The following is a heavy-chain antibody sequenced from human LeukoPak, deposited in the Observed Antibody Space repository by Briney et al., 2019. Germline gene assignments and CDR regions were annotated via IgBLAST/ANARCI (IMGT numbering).Heavy chain of an antibody. V-gene: IGHV1-18*01. CDR3: ARGGGSRWPHYHYMDV. J-gene: IGHJ6*03. Sequence: ASVRVSCKAFGYTFTNFGVSWVRQVPGQGLEWMGWISGYNGNTNYGQKVRGRVTMTTDTSTTTAYMELRSLRYEDTAIYYCARGGGSRWPHYHYMDVWGKGTTVTVSS. D-gene: IGHD6-13*01. CDR2: ISGYNGNT. CDR1: GYTFTNFG.